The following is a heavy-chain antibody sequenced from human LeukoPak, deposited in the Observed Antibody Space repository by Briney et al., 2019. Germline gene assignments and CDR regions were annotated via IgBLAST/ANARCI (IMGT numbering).Heavy chain of an antibody. Sequence: TGGSLRLSCAASGFTFDDYTMHWVRQAPGKGLEWVSLISWDGGSTYYADSMKGRFTISRDNSKNSLYLQMNSLRTEDTALYYCAKGAGPAPTIDDFFQHRGQGTLVTVSS. CDR1: GFTFDDYT. J-gene: IGHJ1*01. CDR3: AKGAGPAPTIDDFFQH. V-gene: IGHV3-43*01. CDR2: ISWDGGST. D-gene: IGHD3-9*01.